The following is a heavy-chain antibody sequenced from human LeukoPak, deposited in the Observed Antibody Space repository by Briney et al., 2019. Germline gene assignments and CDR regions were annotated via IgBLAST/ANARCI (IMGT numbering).Heavy chain of an antibody. D-gene: IGHD3/OR15-3a*01. V-gene: IGHV4-59*01. J-gene: IGHJ3*02. CDR2: IYYSGST. Sequence: PSETLSPTCTVSGGSISSYYWSWIRQPPGKGLEWIGYIYYSGSTNYNPSLKSRVTISVDTSKNQFSLKLSSVTAADTAVYYCARDGLAVLRDAFDIWGQGTMVTVSS. CDR3: ARDGLAVLRDAFDI. CDR1: GGSISSYY.